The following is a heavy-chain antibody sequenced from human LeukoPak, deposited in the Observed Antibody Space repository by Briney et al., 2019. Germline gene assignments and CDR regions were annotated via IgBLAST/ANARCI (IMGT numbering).Heavy chain of an antibody. J-gene: IGHJ4*02. CDR2: ISYDGSNE. V-gene: IGHV3-30*18. CDR3: AKSFHPRPTVVTGGDH. D-gene: IGHD4-23*01. CDR1: GFTFTSYG. Sequence: GGSLRLSCAASGFTFTSYGMHWVRQAPGKGLEWVAVISYDGSNEYYTDSVKGRFTISRDNSKNTLDLQMNSLRAEDTAVYYCAKSFHPRPTVVTGGDHWGQGTLVTVSP.